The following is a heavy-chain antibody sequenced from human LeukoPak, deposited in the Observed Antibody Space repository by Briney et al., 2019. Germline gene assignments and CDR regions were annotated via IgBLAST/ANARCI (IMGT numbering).Heavy chain of an antibody. V-gene: IGHV3-23*01. CDR1: GFTYSSYG. CDR3: AKGSREWELLDAFDI. D-gene: IGHD1-26*01. CDR2: ISGSGSRT. J-gene: IGHJ3*02. Sequence: SGGSLRLSCAASGFTYSSYGMTWVRQAPGKGLEWVSGISGSGSRTDYADSVKGRFTISRDYAKNTLYLQMNSLRAEDTAAYYCAKGSREWELLDAFDIWGQGTMVTVSS.